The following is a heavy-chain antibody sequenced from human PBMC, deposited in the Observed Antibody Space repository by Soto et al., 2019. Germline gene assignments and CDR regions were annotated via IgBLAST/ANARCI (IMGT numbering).Heavy chain of an antibody. CDR3: ARSYYDSSGYYYDMDY. D-gene: IGHD3-22*01. CDR2: IFPRDSDT. V-gene: IGHV5-51*01. Sequence: LKISCKGSGYNYDTYWIAWVRQMPGKGLEWMGIIFPRDSDTRYRPSFQGQVTISADRSTTTAYLQWYSLKASDTAMYYCARSYYDSSGYYYDMDYWGQGTLVTVSS. CDR1: GYNYDTYW. J-gene: IGHJ4*02.